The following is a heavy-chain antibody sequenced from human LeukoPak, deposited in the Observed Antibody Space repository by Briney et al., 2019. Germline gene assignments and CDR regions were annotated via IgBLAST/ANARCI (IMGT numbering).Heavy chain of an antibody. CDR2: IFYSGSI. J-gene: IGHJ5*02. CDR1: GGSISGNSYH. V-gene: IGHV4-39*01. CDR3: ARTSGSYYGPWFDP. D-gene: IGHD3-10*01. Sequence: PSETLSLTCTVSGGSISGNSYHWGWIRQPPGKGLEWIGNIFYSGSIFYNPSLKSRVTMSVDTSKNHFSLTLRSVTAADTALYFCARTSGSYYGPWFDPWGQGTLVTVSS.